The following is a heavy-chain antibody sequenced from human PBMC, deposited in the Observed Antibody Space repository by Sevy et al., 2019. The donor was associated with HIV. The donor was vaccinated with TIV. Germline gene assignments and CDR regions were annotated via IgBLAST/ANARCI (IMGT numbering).Heavy chain of an antibody. D-gene: IGHD2-2*03. CDR2: MNPNSGNT. CDR3: ARGTVLLGIVVVPAARGWFDP. V-gene: IGHV1-8*01. CDR1: GYTFTNYD. Sequence: ASVKVSCKASGYTFTNYDINWVRQATGQGLEWMGWMNPNSGNTGYEQKFQGRVTMTRNTSISTAYGELSSLRSEETAVYYCARGTVLLGIVVVPAARGWFDPWGQGTLVTVSS. J-gene: IGHJ5*02.